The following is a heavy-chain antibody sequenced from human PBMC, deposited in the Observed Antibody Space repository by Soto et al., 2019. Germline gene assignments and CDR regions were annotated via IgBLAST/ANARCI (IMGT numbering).Heavy chain of an antibody. J-gene: IGHJ6*02. V-gene: IGHV3-9*01. CDR1: GVTFEDSV. D-gene: IGHD3-3*01. Sequence: SLRRSCEGTGVTFEDSVMQWVRLAPGKGLELVAGISWNSDVKEYAESVKGRFTISRDNAKTALYLQMYNLRAEDTAIYYCAGDMADYDFWGPNQRGMEVRGQGTKGTVSS. CDR2: ISWNSDVK. CDR3: AGDMADYDFWGPNQRGMEV.